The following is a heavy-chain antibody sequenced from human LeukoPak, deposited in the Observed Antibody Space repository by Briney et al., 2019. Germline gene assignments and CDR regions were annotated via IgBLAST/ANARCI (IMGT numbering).Heavy chain of an antibody. J-gene: IGHJ4*02. Sequence: GASVKVSCKVSGYTLTELSMYWVRQAPGKGLEWMGGFDPEDYETIYAEKFQGRVTMTGDTSTDTAYMDLSSLRSEDTAVYYCATGEYDYVWGSYRLGDYWGQGTLVTVSS. CDR2: FDPEDYET. CDR3: ATGEYDYVWGSYRLGDY. D-gene: IGHD3-16*02. CDR1: GYTLTELS. V-gene: IGHV1-24*01.